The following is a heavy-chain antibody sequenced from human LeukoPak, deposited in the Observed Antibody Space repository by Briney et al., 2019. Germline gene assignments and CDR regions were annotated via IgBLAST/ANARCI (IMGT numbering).Heavy chain of an antibody. CDR3: ARGGRIGGSGSSSMHQFDP. CDR1: GYSISSGYY. J-gene: IGHJ5*02. CDR2: IYHSGST. D-gene: IGHD3-10*01. V-gene: IGHV4-38-2*02. Sequence: PSETLSLTCTVSGYSISSGYYWGWIRQPPGKGLEWIGSIYHSGSTYYNPSLKSRFTISVDTSKNQFSLKLSSVTAADTAVYYCARGGRIGGSGSSSMHQFDPWGQGTLVTVSS.